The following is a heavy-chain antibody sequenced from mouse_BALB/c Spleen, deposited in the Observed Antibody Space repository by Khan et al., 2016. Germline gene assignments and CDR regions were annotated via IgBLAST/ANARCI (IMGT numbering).Heavy chain of an antibody. J-gene: IGHJ3*01. CDR3: ARPDYGSSRGFAY. V-gene: IGHV9-3-1*01. CDR2: INTYTGEP. D-gene: IGHD1-1*01. Sequence: VQLQESGPELKKPGETVRISCKASGYTFTNYGMNWVKQAPGKGLKWMGWINTYTGEPTYADDFKGRFAFSLETSASTAYLQINNLKNEDTATYFCARPDYGSSRGFAYWGQGTLVTVSA. CDR1: GYTFTNYG.